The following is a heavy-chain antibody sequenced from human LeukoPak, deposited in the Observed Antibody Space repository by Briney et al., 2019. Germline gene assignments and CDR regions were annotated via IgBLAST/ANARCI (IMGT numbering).Heavy chain of an antibody. CDR1: GYTFTGYY. CDR2: INPSGGST. D-gene: IGHD1-26*01. CDR3: ARGPDLGIVGEEYYYYYYMDV. V-gene: IGHV1-46*01. Sequence: ASVKVSCKTSGYTFTGYYMHWVRQAPGQGLEWMGWINPSGGSTSYAQKFQGRVTMTRDMSTSTVYMELSSLRSEDTAVYYCARGPDLGIVGEEYYYYYYMDVWGKGTTVTVSS. J-gene: IGHJ6*03.